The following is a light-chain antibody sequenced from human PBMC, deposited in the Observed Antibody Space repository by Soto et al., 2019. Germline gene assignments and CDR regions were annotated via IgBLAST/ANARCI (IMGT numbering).Light chain of an antibody. Sequence: ENVLTQSPGTLSLSPGERATLSCRASQTVSSYLTWYQQRPGQAPRLLIYGASRRATGIPDRFSGSGSGTHFTLTISRLEPEDFALYYCQQYSTSPITFGQGTRLEIK. CDR2: GAS. V-gene: IGKV3-20*01. CDR1: QTVSSY. J-gene: IGKJ5*01. CDR3: QQYSTSPIT.